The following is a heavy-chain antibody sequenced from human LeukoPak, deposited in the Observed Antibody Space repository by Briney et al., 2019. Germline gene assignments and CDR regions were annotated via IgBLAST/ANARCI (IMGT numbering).Heavy chain of an antibody. J-gene: IGHJ4*02. CDR2: ISYNGRNQ. CDR1: GFTFSSYA. Sequence: PGGSLRLSCSASGFTFSSYAMHWVRQAPGKGLEWVAVISYNGRNQNYADSVQGRFTISRDNSKNTLYLQMNSLRAEDTAVYYCAKDKEGRFAQMIRGQGTLVTVSS. V-gene: IGHV3-30*04. D-gene: IGHD3-16*01. CDR3: AKDKEGRFAQMI.